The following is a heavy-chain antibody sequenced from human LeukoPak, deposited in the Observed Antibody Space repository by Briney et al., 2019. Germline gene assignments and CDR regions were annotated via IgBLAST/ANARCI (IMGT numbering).Heavy chain of an antibody. V-gene: IGHV4-59*12. J-gene: IGHJ4*02. CDR2: IYYSGST. Sequence: SETLSLTCTVSGGSISSYYWSWIRQPPGKGLEWIGYIYYSGSTNYKSSLKSRVTISVDTSKNQFSLKLSSVTAADTAVYYCARFSSIAAAFDYWGQGTLVTVSS. D-gene: IGHD6-13*01. CDR3: ARFSSIAAAFDY. CDR1: GGSISSYY.